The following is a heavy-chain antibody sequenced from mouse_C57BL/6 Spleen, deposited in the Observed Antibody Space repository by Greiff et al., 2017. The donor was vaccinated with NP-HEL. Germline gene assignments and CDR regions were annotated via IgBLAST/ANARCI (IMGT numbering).Heavy chain of an antibody. CDR2: IYPGDGDT. Sequence: VQLQQSGAELVKPGASVKISCKASGYAFSSYWMNWVKQRPGKGLEWIGQIYPGDGDTNYNGTFKGKATLTADKSSSTADMQLSSLTSEDSAVYFCARSAYYDGSSWFAYWGQGTLVTVSA. CDR3: ARSAYYDGSSWFAY. CDR1: GYAFSSYW. V-gene: IGHV1-80*01. J-gene: IGHJ3*01. D-gene: IGHD1-1*01.